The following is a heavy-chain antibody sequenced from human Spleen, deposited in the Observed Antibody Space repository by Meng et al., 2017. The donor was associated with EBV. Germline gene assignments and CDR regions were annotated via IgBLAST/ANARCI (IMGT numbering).Heavy chain of an antibody. CDR3: WGDLKYGSY. D-gene: IGHD3-10*01. CDR1: GFTFSEFA. CDR2: VETRANKYAT. J-gene: IGHJ4*02. Sequence: VLLVGSGGGLVQPGGSLKLSCGAYGFTFSEFAMHWVRQAPGKGLEWVGRVETRANKYATVYATSVRGRFSVSRDDSKNTAYLQMNNLKSEDTALYYCWGDLKYGSYWGQGTLVTVSS. V-gene: IGHV3-73*02.